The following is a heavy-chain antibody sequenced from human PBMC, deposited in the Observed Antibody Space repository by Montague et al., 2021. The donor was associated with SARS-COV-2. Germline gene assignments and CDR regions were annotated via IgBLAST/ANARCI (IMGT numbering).Heavy chain of an antibody. CDR3: ARLRRGTYYVSFDP. CDR1: RGSLRLTSYH. Sequence: SETLSLTCTVSRGSLRLTSYHWGWIRQPPGRGLEWIGYIYYSATTNYNPSLKSRVTMSIDTSKNQFSLSLSSVTAADSAVYYCARLRRGTYYVSFDPWGQGTLVSVSS. J-gene: IGHJ5*02. D-gene: IGHD1-26*01. CDR2: IYYSATT. V-gene: IGHV4-61*05.